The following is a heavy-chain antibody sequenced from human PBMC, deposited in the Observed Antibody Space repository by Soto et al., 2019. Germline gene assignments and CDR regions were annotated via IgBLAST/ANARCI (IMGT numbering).Heavy chain of an antibody. J-gene: IGHJ4*02. CDR2: ISSSSSTI. Sequence: EVQLVESGGGLAQPGGSLRLSCAASGFTFSSYSMNWVRQAPGKGLEWVSYISSSSSTIYYADSVKGRFTISRDNAKNSLYLQMNSLRAEDTAVYYCARDSGYSYGPLDYWGQGTLVTVSS. V-gene: IGHV3-48*01. CDR1: GFTFSSYS. D-gene: IGHD5-18*01. CDR3: ARDSGYSYGPLDY.